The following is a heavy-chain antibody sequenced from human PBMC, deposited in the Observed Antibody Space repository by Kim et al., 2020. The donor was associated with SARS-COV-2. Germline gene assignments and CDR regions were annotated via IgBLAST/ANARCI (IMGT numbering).Heavy chain of an antibody. J-gene: IGHJ4*02. CDR3: ARAWSSGWPYYFDY. Sequence: ASVKVSCKASGYIFTSYAINWVRLAPGHGLEWMGRINTNTGNPTYAQGFTGRFVFSLDTSVTTAYLQIRSLKAEDTAVYYCARAWSSGWPYYFDYWGQGTLVTVSS. V-gene: IGHV7-4-1*02. D-gene: IGHD6-19*01. CDR1: GYIFTSYA. CDR2: INTNTGNP.